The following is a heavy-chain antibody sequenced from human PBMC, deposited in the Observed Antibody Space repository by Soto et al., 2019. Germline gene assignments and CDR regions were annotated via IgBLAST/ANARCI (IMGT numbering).Heavy chain of an antibody. Sequence: HPGGSLRLSCAASGFTFSSYAMSWGRQAPGKGLEWVSALSGSGGSTYYADSVKGRFTISRDNSKNPLYLQMNSLRAEDTAVYYCAKRPTAKPSIAARLAYYYGMDVWGQGTTVTVSS. V-gene: IGHV3-23*01. J-gene: IGHJ6*02. D-gene: IGHD6-6*01. CDR1: GFTFSSYA. CDR2: LSGSGGST. CDR3: AKRPTAKPSIAARLAYYYGMDV.